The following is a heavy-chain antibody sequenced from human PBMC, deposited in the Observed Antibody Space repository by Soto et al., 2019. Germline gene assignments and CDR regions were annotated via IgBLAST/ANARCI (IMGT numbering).Heavy chain of an antibody. CDR1: GFTFDTYG. V-gene: IGHV3-33*01. D-gene: IGHD2-8*02. Sequence: GSLRLSCAASGFTFDTYGMHWVRQVPGKGLQWVAVIWYDGSIKYYADSVRGRFTVSRDNSRNTLYLQMNSLRDEDTAVYYCARIDCTGNNCNPYYHYGMDVWGQGTTVTVSS. CDR2: IWYDGSIK. J-gene: IGHJ6*02. CDR3: ARIDCTGNNCNPYYHYGMDV.